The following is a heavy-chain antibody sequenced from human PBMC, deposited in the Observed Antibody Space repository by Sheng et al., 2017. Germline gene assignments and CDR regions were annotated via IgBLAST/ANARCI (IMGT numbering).Heavy chain of an antibody. CDR1: GYSISNGYY. Sequence: QVQLQESGPGLVKPSETLSLTCTVSGYSISNGYYWGWIRQPPGKGLEWIGSIYHSGSTYYNPSLKSRVTISIDTSKNQFSLKVNSVTAADTAVYYCARRYCPTTRCYQGGCFDYWGQGALVTVSS. CDR2: IYHSGST. V-gene: IGHV4-38-2*02. D-gene: IGHD2-2*01. J-gene: IGHJ4*02. CDR3: ARRYCPTTRCYQGGCFDY.